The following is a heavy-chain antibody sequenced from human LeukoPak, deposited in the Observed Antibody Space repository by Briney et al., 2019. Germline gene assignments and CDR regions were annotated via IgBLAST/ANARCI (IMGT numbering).Heavy chain of an antibody. Sequence: KPGGSLRLSCAASGFTFSDYYMSWIRQAPGKGLEWISYISSSSLYTSYADSVKGRFTISRDNAKNSLYLQVNSLRAEDTAVYYCARDHRLRYFDWSDFDYWGQGTLVTVSS. V-gene: IGHV3-11*06. CDR3: ARDHRLRYFDWSDFDY. J-gene: IGHJ4*02. CDR2: ISSSSLYT. CDR1: GFTFSDYY. D-gene: IGHD3-9*01.